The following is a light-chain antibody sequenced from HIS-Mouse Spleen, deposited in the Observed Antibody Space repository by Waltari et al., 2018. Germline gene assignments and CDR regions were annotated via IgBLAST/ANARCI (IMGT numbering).Light chain of an antibody. V-gene: IGKV2-28*01. CDR1: QSLLHSNGYNY. CDR2: LGS. CDR3: MQALQTPPWT. J-gene: IGKJ1*01. Sequence: DIVMTQSPLSLPVTPGEPASISCRSSQSLLHSNGYNYLDWYLQKPGQSPQLLIYLGSNRASGVPYRVSGSGSGTDFTLKISRVEAEDVGVYYCMQALQTPPWTFGQGTKVEIK.